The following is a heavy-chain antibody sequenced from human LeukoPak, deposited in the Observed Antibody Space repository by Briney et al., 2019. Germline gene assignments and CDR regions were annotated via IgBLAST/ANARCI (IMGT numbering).Heavy chain of an antibody. CDR2: INPNSGGT. V-gene: IGHV1-2*02. D-gene: IGHD6-19*01. CDR3: ARTYSSGYYSTY. J-gene: IGHJ4*02. Sequence: ASVKVSCKASGYTFTDYYIHWVRQAPGQGLEWMGWINPNSGGTSYAQKFQGRVTMTRDTSISTAYMELSRLRSDDTAVYYCARTYSSGYYSTYWGQGTLVTVSS. CDR1: GYTFTDYY.